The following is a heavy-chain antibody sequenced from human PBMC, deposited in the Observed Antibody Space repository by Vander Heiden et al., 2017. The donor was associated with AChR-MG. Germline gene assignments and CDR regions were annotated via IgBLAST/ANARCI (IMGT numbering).Heavy chain of an antibody. J-gene: IGHJ6*03. CDR3: ARDGYYSMEV. CDR2: IYISGDT. CDR1: GGSISTYF. Sequence: QVQLQESGPGLVKPSETLSLTCTVPGGSISTYFWSWVRQPAGRGLEWIGRIYISGDTNYNPSLKSRVIMSVDTSKNLFSLNLTSVTAADTAVYYCARDGYYSMEVWGKGTTVTVSS. V-gene: IGHV4-4*07. D-gene: IGHD2-2*03.